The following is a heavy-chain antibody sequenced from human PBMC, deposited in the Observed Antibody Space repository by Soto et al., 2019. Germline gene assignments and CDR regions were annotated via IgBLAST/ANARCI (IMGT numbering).Heavy chain of an antibody. V-gene: IGHV3-21*01. CDR2: ISSSSSYI. D-gene: IGHD6-13*01. CDR1: GFTFSSYS. CDR3: ARDYSGKRGIFDY. Sequence: GGSLRLSCAASGFTFSSYSMNWVRQAPGKGLEWVSSISSSSSYIYYADSVKGRFTISRDNAKNSLYLQMNSLRAEDTAVYYCARDYSGKRGIFDYWGQGTLVTVSS. J-gene: IGHJ4*02.